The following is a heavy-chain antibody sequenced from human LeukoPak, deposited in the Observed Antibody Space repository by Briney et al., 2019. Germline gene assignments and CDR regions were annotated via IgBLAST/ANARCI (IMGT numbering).Heavy chain of an antibody. V-gene: IGHV4-4*07. CDR1: GGSINGHY. J-gene: IGHJ6*03. CDR2: IYSSGST. CDR3: ARQIYSSSWYYYYYMDV. Sequence: PSETLSLTCTVSGGSINGHYWSWIRQPAGKGLEWIGRIYSSGSTLYNPSLKSRVTMSVDSSKNQFSLNLSSVTAADTAVYYCARQIYSSSWYYYYYMDVWGKGTTVTVSS. D-gene: IGHD6-13*01.